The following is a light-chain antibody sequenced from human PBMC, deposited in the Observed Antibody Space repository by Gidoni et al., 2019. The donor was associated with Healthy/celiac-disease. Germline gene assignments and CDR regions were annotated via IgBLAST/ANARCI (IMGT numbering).Light chain of an antibody. CDR1: SSDVGGYNY. CDR3: SSYTSSSTPV. J-gene: IGLJ3*02. V-gene: IGLV2-14*03. CDR2: DVS. Sequence: QSALTQPASVSGSPGQSITISCTGTSSDVGGYNYVSWYQQHPGKAPKLMIYDVSNRPSGVSNRFSGSTFGNTASLTISGLQAEDEADYYCSSYTSSSTPVFGGGTKLTVL.